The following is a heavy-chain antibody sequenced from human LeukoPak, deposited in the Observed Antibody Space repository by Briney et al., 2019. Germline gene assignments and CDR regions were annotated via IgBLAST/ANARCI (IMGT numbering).Heavy chain of an antibody. CDR1: GGSISSYY. J-gene: IGHJ4*02. V-gene: IGHV4-59*01. CDR3: ARDGGKGWLWFDY. CDR2: IYFSGST. D-gene: IGHD3-9*01. Sequence: PSETLSLTCTVSGGSISSYYWSWIRPPPGKGLEYIGYIYFSGSTNYNPSLKSRVTISVDTSKNQFSLKLSSVTAADTAVYYCARDGGKGWLWFDYWGQGTLVTVSS.